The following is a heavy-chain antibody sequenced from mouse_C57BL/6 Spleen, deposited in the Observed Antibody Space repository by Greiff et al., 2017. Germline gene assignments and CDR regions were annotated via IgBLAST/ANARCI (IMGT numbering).Heavy chain of an antibody. V-gene: IGHV1-26*01. CDR2: INPNNGGT. CDR1: GYTFTDYY. J-gene: IGHJ4*01. CDR3: TWDYPYYAMDY. D-gene: IGHD2-4*01. Sequence: EVQLQQSGPELVTPGASVKISCKASGYTFTDYYMNWVKQSPGKSLEWSGDINPNNGGTSYNQKFKGKATLTVDKSSSTAYMELRSLTSEDSAVYYCTWDYPYYAMDYWGQGTSVTVSS.